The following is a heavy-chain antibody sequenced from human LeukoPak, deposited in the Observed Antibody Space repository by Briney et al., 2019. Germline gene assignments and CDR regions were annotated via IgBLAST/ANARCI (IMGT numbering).Heavy chain of an antibody. CDR2: IRYDGSNK. J-gene: IGHJ6*03. Sequence: GSLRLSCAAPGFTLSSYGIHRVRQAPGKGLGRVAFIRYDGSNKYYADSVKGRFTISSDNPKNTLYLQMNSLRAEDTAVYYCAKGDFYYYYMGVWGKGTTVTVSS. CDR3: AKGDFYYYYMGV. CDR1: GFTLSSYG. V-gene: IGHV3-30*02.